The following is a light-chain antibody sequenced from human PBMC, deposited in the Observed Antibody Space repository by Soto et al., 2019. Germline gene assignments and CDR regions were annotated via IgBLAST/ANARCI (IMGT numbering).Light chain of an antibody. CDR1: MRDVGAYNL. V-gene: IGLV2-14*01. Sequence: QSVLTQPASVSGSAGQSITISCSGTMRDVGAYNLVSWYQQHPGTAPKLIIYEVRNRPSGISSRFSGSRSGNTASLTISGLQPEDEGDYFCTSWHNSLRGVVFGGGTKLTVL. J-gene: IGLJ2*01. CDR2: EVR. CDR3: TSWHNSLRGVV.